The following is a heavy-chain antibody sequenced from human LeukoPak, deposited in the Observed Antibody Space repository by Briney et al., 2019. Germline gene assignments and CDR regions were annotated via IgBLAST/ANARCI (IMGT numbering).Heavy chain of an antibody. Sequence: SVKVSCKASGGTFSSYAISWVRQAPGQGLEWMGGIIPIFGTANYAQKFQGRVTITADESTSTAYMELSSLRSEDSAVYYCARAPDYGDYVRFDYWGQGTLVTVSS. CDR2: IIPIFGTA. CDR1: GGTFSSYA. J-gene: IGHJ4*02. V-gene: IGHV1-69*13. D-gene: IGHD4-17*01. CDR3: ARAPDYGDYVRFDY.